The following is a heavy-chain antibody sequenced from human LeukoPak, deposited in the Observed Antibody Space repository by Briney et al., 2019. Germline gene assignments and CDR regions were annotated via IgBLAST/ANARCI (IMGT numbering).Heavy chain of an antibody. CDR3: AGEGSIVGARHAFDI. J-gene: IGHJ3*02. D-gene: IGHD1-26*01. CDR2: IYTSGST. V-gene: IGHV4-61*02. CDR1: GGSISSGSYY. Sequence: SETLSLTCTVSGGSISSGSYYWSWIRQPAGKGLEWIGRIYTSGSTNYNPSLKSRVTISVDTSKNQFSLKLSSVTAADTAVYYCAGEGSIVGARHAFDIWGQGTMVTVSS.